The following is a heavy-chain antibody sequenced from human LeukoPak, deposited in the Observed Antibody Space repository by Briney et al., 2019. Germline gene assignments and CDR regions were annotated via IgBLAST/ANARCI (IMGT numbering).Heavy chain of an antibody. D-gene: IGHD4-23*01. V-gene: IGHV3-30*04. Sequence: PGRSLRLSCAASGLTFSSYAMRWVRQAPGKGLEWVAVISYDGSNKYYADSVKGRFTISRDNSKNTLYLQMNSLRAEDTAVYYCARDQVETTVVTLSPYYYGMDVWGQGTTVTVSS. CDR2: ISYDGSNK. J-gene: IGHJ6*02. CDR1: GLTFSSYA. CDR3: ARDQVETTVVTLSPYYYGMDV.